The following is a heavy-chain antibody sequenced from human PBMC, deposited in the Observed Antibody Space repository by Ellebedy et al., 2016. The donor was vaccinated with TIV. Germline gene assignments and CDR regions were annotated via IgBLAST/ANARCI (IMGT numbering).Heavy chain of an antibody. CDR2: ISSSGVST. V-gene: IGHV3-23*01. J-gene: IGHJ4*02. CDR3: AKLDSSGYYYGRFDY. CDR1: GFTFRNFA. D-gene: IGHD3-22*01. Sequence: GESLKISCAASGFTFRNFAMTWVRQAPGRGLEWVSSISSSGVSTDYADSVRGRVTISSDNSKNTLYLQMNSLRADDTALYYCAKLDSSGYYYGRFDYWGQGTLVTVSS.